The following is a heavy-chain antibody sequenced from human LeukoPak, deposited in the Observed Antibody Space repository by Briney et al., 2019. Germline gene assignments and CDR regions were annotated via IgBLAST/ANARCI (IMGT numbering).Heavy chain of an antibody. CDR1: GGSISSYY. Sequence: SETLSLTCTVSGGSISSYYWSWIRQPAGKGLEWIGRSYTSGSTNYNPSLKSRVTMSVDTSKNQFSLKLSSVTAADTAVYYCARGLPVWLPDYYYYMDVWGKGTTVTVSS. CDR3: ARGLPVWLPDYYYYMDV. J-gene: IGHJ6*03. CDR2: SYTSGST. V-gene: IGHV4-4*07. D-gene: IGHD5-12*01.